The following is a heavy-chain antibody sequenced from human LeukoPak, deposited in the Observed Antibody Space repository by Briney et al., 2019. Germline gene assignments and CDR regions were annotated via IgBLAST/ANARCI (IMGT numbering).Heavy chain of an antibody. CDR2: TLYTGTT. J-gene: IGHJ3*01. D-gene: IGHD3-3*01. V-gene: IGHV4-39*07. CDR3: ARLTIFGVLTINWFDP. Sequence: PSETLSLTCTVSGGSISSSNHYWGWIRQPPGKGLEWIGSTLYTGTTHYNPSFKSRATLSVDTSKKQVSLRLTSVTAADTAMYYCARLTIFGVLTINWFDPWGQGTKVTVSS. CDR1: GGSISSSNHY.